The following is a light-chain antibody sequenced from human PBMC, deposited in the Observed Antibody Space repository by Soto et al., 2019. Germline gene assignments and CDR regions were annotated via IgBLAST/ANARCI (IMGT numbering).Light chain of an antibody. Sequence: DIQMTQSPSSLSASVGDRVTITCQASQDISNHLSWYQQKPGKAPKLLIYDASNLETGVPSGFSRSGSGTDFTFTISSLQPENVATDYCQQLHSLPLTFGGGTKVEIK. CDR3: QQLHSLPLT. CDR1: QDISNH. J-gene: IGKJ4*01. CDR2: DAS. V-gene: IGKV1-33*01.